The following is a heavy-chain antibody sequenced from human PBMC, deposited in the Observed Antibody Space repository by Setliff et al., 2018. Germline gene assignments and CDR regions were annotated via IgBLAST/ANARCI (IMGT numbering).Heavy chain of an antibody. J-gene: IGHJ6*02. CDR1: GGTFSSYA. CDR3: ARDSRGLVPAAIEGSYYYYGMDV. CDR2: IIPIFGTA. Sequence: SVKVSCKASGGTFSSYAISWVRQAPGQGLEWMGGIIPIFGTANYAQKFQGRVTITAGESTSTAYMELSSLRSEDTAVYYCARDSRGLVPAAIEGSYYYYGMDVWGQGTTVTV. D-gene: IGHD2-2*02. V-gene: IGHV1-69*13.